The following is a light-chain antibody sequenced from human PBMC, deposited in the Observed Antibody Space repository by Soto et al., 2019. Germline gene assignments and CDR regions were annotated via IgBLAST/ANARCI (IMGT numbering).Light chain of an antibody. V-gene: IGKV3-20*01. J-gene: IGKJ1*01. CDR1: QSVSSNY. CDR2: GAS. CDR3: QQYGSSLRT. Sequence: EIVVTQSPGTLSLSPGERATLSCKASQSVSSNYLAWYQQKLGQAPRLLIYGASSRATGIPDRFSGCGSGTDFTLTISRLEPEDFAVYYCQQYGSSLRTFGQGTTVDIK.